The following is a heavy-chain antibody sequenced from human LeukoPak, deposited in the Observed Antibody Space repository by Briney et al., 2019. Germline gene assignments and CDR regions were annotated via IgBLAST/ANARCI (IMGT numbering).Heavy chain of an antibody. V-gene: IGHV3-11*01. D-gene: IGHD4-11*01. CDR2: ISSSGSTI. CDR3: ARIDYTLYYFDY. J-gene: IGHJ4*02. CDR1: GFTFSDYY. Sequence: PGGSLRLSCAASGFTFSDYYMSRIRQAPGKGLEWVSYISSSGSTIYYADSVKGRFTISRDNAKNSLYLQMNSLRAEDTAVYYCARIDYTLYYFDYWGQGTLVTVSS.